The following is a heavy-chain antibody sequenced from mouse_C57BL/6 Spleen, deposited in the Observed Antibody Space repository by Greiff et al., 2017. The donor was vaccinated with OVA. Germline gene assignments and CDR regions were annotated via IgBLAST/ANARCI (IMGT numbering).Heavy chain of an antibody. J-gene: IGHJ4*01. D-gene: IGHD1-1*01. V-gene: IGHV1-5*01. Sequence: VQLQQSGTVLARPGASVKMSCKTSGYTFTSYWMHWVKQRPGQGLEWIGAIYPGNSDTSYNQKFKGKAKLTAVTSASTAYMELSILTHEDSAVYYGTRAPSNYYGSSYYAMDYWGQGTSVTVSS. CDR3: TRAPSNYYGSSYYAMDY. CDR2: IYPGNSDT. CDR1: GYTFTSYW.